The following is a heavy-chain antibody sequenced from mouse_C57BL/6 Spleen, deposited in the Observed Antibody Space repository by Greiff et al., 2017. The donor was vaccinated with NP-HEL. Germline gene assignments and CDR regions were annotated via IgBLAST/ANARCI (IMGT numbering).Heavy chain of an antibody. J-gene: IGHJ4*01. V-gene: IGHV1-81*01. Sequence: QVQLQQSGAELARPGASVKLSCKASGYTFTSYGISWAKQRTGQGLEWIGEIYPRSGNTYYIEKFKGKATLTADKSSSTAYMELRSLTSEDSAVYCGARAEDYGGDYAMDYWGKGTSVTVSS. CDR2: IYPRSGNT. D-gene: IGHD2-4*01. CDR1: GYTFTSYG. CDR3: ARAEDYGGDYAMDY.